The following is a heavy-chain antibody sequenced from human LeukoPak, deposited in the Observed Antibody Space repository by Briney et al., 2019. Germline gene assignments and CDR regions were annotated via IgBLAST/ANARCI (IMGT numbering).Heavy chain of an antibody. CDR3: ARDRNSGYDLYYYYGMDV. V-gene: IGHV4-59*01. CDR2: IYYSGST. J-gene: IGHJ6*02. CDR1: GGSISSYY. D-gene: IGHD5-12*01. Sequence: SETLSLTCTVSGGSISSYYWSWIRQPPGKGLEWIGYIYYSGSTNYNPSLKSRVTISVDTSKNQFSLKLSSVTAAGTAVYYCARDRNSGYDLYYYYGMDVWGQGTTVTVSS.